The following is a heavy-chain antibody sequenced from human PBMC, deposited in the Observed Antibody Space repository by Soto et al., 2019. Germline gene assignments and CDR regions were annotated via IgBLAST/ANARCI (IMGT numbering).Heavy chain of an antibody. V-gene: IGHV3-48*03. J-gene: IGHJ5*02. CDR2: ISSSGNTV. Sequence: GGFLRLSCAASGFTFSSYEMNWVRQAPGKGLEWISYISSSGNTVYYADSVKGRFTISRDNAKNSLYLQMNSLRAEDTAVYFCAREAAAGTDWFDPWGQGTLVTVSS. D-gene: IGHD6-13*01. CDR3: AREAAAGTDWFDP. CDR1: GFTFSSYE.